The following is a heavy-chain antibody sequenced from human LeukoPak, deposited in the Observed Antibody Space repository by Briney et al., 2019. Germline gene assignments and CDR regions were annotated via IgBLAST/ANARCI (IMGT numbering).Heavy chain of an antibody. V-gene: IGHV1-18*01. Sequence: ASVKVSCKASGYTFTDYGISWVRQAPGQGLEWMGWISAYNGNTNYAQKLQGRVTMTTDTSTSTAYMELRSLISDDTAVYYCARRPPSYYDSSGYATESDYWGQGTLVTVSS. D-gene: IGHD3-22*01. J-gene: IGHJ4*02. CDR2: ISAYNGNT. CDR1: GYTFTDYG. CDR3: ARRPPSYYDSSGYATESDY.